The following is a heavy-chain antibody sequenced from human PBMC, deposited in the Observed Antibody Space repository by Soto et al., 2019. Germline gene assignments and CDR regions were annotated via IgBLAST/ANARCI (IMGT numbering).Heavy chain of an antibody. J-gene: IGHJ4*02. V-gene: IGHV4-59*08. Sequence: QVQLQESGPGLVKPSETLSLTCTVSGGSISSYYWSWIRQPPGKGLEWIGYIYYSGSTNYNPSLTSRVTISVDTSKNQFSLKLSSVTAADTAVYYCARLLWFGGEYYFDYWGQGTLVTVSS. CDR2: IYYSGST. CDR3: ARLLWFGGEYYFDY. CDR1: GGSISSYY. D-gene: IGHD3-10*01.